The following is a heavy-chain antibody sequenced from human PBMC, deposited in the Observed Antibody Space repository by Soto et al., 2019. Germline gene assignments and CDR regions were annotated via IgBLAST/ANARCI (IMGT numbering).Heavy chain of an antibody. D-gene: IGHD2-8*01. V-gene: IGHV4-59*08. J-gene: IGHJ4*02. CDR3: VRTNHFDY. CDR2: IYYSGST. Sequence: SETLSLTCTVSGGTISNYYWSWIRQPPGKGLEWIGYIYYSGSTNYNPSLRSRVTISVDTSKNHFSLKLRSVTAADTAVYYCVRTNHFDYWGQGSLVTVSS. CDR1: GGTISNYY.